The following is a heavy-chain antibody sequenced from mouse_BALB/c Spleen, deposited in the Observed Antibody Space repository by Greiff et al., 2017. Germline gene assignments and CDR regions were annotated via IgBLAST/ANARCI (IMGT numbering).Heavy chain of an antibody. CDR3: APIYYGNYDYAMDY. CDR1: GFNIKDTY. V-gene: IGHV14-3*02. D-gene: IGHD2-1*01. Sequence: EVQLQQSGAELVKPGASVKLSCTASGFNIKDTYMHWVKQRPEQGLEWIGRIDPANGNTKYDPKFQGKATITADTSSNTAYLQLSSLTSEDTAVYYCAPIYYGNYDYAMDYWGQGTSVTVSS. J-gene: IGHJ4*01. CDR2: IDPANGNT.